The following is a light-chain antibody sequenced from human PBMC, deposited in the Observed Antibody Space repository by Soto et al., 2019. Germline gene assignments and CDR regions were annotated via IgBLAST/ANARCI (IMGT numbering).Light chain of an antibody. J-gene: IGKJ1*01. CDR2: GAS. CDR3: HQSNDWPQT. Sequence: ERVMTQSPGTLSLSPGERATLSCRASQSVSTNLAWYQQIPGQAPRLLIYGASTRATGIPARFSGSGSGTKFTLAISSLQSEDFAVDNSHQSNDWPQTFGLGTKV. V-gene: IGKV3-15*01. CDR1: QSVSTN.